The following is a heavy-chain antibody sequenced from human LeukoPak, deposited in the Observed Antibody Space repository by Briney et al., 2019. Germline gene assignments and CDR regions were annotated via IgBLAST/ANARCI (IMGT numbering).Heavy chain of an antibody. CDR2: ISGSGGST. Sequence: GGSLRLSCAASGFTFSSYSMNWVRQAPGKGLEWVSAISGSGGSTYHADSVKGRFTISRDNSKNTLYLQMNSLRAEDTAVYYCAKDRARKATVTADYWGQGTLVTVSS. D-gene: IGHD4-17*01. CDR3: AKDRARKATVTADY. J-gene: IGHJ4*02. V-gene: IGHV3-23*01. CDR1: GFTFSSYS.